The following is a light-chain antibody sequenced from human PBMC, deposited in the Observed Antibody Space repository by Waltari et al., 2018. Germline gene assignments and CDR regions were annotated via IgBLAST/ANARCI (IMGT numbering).Light chain of an antibody. J-gene: IGKJ1*01. Sequence: DIVMTQSPDSLAVSLGERATIICKSSQSVLDISKNQNYLAWFQQKPGQPPQLLIYWASARDSGVPDRFSGSGSGTDFTLTISSLQAEDVAFYYCQQYYTPPWTFGQGTKVEI. CDR2: WAS. CDR1: QSVLDISKNQNY. CDR3: QQYYTPPWT. V-gene: IGKV4-1*01.